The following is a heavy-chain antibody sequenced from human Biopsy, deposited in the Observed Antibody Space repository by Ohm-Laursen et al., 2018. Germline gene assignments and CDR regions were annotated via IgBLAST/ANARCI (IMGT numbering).Heavy chain of an antibody. Sequence: SVKVSCKASGDTFLGYYLHWVRQAPGQGLEWMGSIYPNSGDTDFAQKFQGRVSMTRDTSVSTAYLELSSLRSDDTAIYYCARDLLEWSLPSWGQGTLVTVSS. V-gene: IGHV1-2*02. D-gene: IGHD3-3*01. CDR1: GDTFLGYY. CDR2: IYPNSGDT. J-gene: IGHJ4*02. CDR3: ARDLLEWSLPS.